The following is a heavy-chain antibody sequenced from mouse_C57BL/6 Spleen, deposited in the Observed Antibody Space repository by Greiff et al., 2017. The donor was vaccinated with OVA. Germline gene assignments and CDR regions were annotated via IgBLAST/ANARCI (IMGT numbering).Heavy chain of an antibody. J-gene: IGHJ2*01. D-gene: IGHD2-5*01. Sequence: VQLQQSGPELVKPGASVKISCKASGYAFSSSWMNWVKQRPGKGLEWIGRIYPGDGDTNYNGKFKGKATLTADKSSSTAYMQLSSLTSEDSAVYFCARQGSNYEYYFDYWGQGTTLTVSS. CDR1: GYAFSSSW. CDR2: IYPGDGDT. CDR3: ARQGSNYEYYFDY. V-gene: IGHV1-82*01.